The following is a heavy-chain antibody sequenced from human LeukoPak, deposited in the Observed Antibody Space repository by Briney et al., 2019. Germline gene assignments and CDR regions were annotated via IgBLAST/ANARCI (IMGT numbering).Heavy chain of an antibody. D-gene: IGHD5-18*01. Sequence: SETLSLTCAVYGGSFSGYYWSWIRQPPGKGLEWIGEINHSGSTNYNPSLKSRVTISVDTSKNQFSLKLSYVTAADTAVYYCARRTDTRGYRRFDYWGQGTLVTVSS. CDR3: ARRTDTRGYRRFDY. CDR2: INHSGST. V-gene: IGHV4-34*01. CDR1: GGSFSGYY. J-gene: IGHJ4*02.